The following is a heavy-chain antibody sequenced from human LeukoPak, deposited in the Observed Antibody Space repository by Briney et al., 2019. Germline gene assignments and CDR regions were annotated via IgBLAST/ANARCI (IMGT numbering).Heavy chain of an antibody. V-gene: IGHV1-69*13. CDR2: IIPTFGTA. CDR1: GGTFSSYA. Sequence: ASVKVSCKASGGTFSSYAISWVRQAPGHGLEWMGGIIPTFGTANYAQKFQGRVTITADESTSTAYMELSSLRSEDTAVYYCARDAGGQQLRARFYGMDVWGQGTTVTVSS. D-gene: IGHD6-13*01. CDR3: ARDAGGQQLRARFYGMDV. J-gene: IGHJ6*02.